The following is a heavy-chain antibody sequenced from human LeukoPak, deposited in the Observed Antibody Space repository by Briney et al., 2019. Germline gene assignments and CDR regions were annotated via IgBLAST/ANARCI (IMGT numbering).Heavy chain of an antibody. CDR1: GFTFSSYG. CDR3: AREDIGFLAMVYYYGMDA. Sequence: PGRSLTLSCAASGFTFSSYGMHRVRQAPAKGLAWVAVIWYDGSNKYYADSVKGRFTISRDNSKNTLYLQMNSLRAEDTAVYYCAREDIGFLAMVYYYGMDAWGQGTTVTVSS. J-gene: IGHJ6*02. CDR2: IWYDGSNK. V-gene: IGHV3-33*01. D-gene: IGHD3-3*01.